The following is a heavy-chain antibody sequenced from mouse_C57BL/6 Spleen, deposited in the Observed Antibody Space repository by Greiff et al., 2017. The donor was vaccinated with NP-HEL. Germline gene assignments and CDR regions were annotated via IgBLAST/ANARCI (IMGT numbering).Heavy chain of an antibody. CDR1: GFTFSDYG. CDR3: ARPRHYYAMDY. Sequence: EVKLMESGGGLVKPGGSLKLSCAASGFTFSDYGMHWVRQAPEKGLEWVAYISSGSSTIYYADTVKGRFTISRDNAKNTLFLQMTSLRSEDTAMYYCARPRHYYAMDYWGQGTSVTVSS. CDR2: ISSGSSTI. J-gene: IGHJ4*01. V-gene: IGHV5-17*01.